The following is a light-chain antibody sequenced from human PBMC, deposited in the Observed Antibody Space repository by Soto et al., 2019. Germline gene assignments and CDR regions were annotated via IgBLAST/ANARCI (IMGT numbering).Light chain of an antibody. J-gene: IGKJ2*01. Sequence: EVVLTQSPGTLSLSPGERATLSCRASQTVDSTYLAWYQQKPGQAPRLLIYRASSRAAGVPDRFSGNGSGTDFTLTISKLDPEDFAVYYCQQYDTSPPLYTFGQGTKLEIK. CDR3: QQYDTSPPLYT. CDR2: RAS. V-gene: IGKV3-20*01. CDR1: QTVDSTY.